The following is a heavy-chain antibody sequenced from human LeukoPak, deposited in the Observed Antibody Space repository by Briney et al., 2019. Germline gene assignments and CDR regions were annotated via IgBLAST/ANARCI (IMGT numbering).Heavy chain of an antibody. CDR2: IYTGGNT. V-gene: IGHV3-53*01. D-gene: IGHD6-13*01. Sequence: GGSLRLSCAASGFTVDSNYLSWVRQAPGKGLEWVSTIYTGGNTYYAASVKGRFTISRDFSKNTVFLHMNSLRAEDTAMYYCARHPNSNWDYWGQGTLVTVSS. J-gene: IGHJ4*02. CDR1: GFTVDSNY. CDR3: ARHPNSNWDY.